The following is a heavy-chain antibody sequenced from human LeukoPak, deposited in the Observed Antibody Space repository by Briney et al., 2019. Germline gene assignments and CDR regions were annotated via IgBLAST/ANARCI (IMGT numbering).Heavy chain of an antibody. CDR3: AKADGNSGGCYFDY. CDR2: ISGGGAGT. D-gene: IGHD4-23*01. J-gene: IGHJ4*02. CDR1: GLSFSFYA. Sequence: PGGSLRLSCAASGLSFSFYAMSWVRQAPGKGLEWVSSISGGGAGTYYADSVRGRFTISRDNSKNTLYLQMNSLRAEDTALYYCAKADGNSGGCYFDYWGQGTLVTVSS. V-gene: IGHV3-23*01.